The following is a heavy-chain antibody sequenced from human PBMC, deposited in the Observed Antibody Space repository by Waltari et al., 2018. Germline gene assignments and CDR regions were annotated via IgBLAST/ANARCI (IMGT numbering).Heavy chain of an antibody. J-gene: IGHJ6*02. CDR3: ARAGGYSYGSLNYYYYGMDV. CDR1: GGTFSSYA. V-gene: IGHV1-69*04. D-gene: IGHD5-18*01. CDR2: ITPIRGIA. Sequence: QVQLVQSGAEVKKPGSSVKVSCKASGGTFSSYAISWVRQAPGQGLEWMGRITPIRGIANYAQKVQCRVTITADKSTSTAYMELSSLRSEDTAVYYCARAGGYSYGSLNYYYYGMDVWGQGTTVTVSS.